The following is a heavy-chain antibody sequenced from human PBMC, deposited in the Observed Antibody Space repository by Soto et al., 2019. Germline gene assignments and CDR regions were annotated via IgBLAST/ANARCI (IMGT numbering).Heavy chain of an antibody. CDR1: GFTFGDYA. CDR3: TREGNEADYYGMND. D-gene: IGHD1-1*01. V-gene: IGHV3-49*03. Sequence: PGGSLRLSCTASGFTFGDYAMSWLRKAPGKGLEWVGFISSKAYGGTTEYAASVKGRFTISRADSNSIAYLQVNSLQTEHTAVYSCTREGNEADYYGMNDGGQRTTVTVYS. CDR2: ISSKAYGGTT. J-gene: IGHJ6*02.